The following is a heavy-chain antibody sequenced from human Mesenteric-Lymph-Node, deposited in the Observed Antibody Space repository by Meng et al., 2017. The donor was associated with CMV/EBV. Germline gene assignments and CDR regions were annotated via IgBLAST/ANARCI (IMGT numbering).Heavy chain of an antibody. D-gene: IGHD2-2*01. Sequence: ASVKVSCKASGYTFTGYYMHWVRQAPGQGLEWMGWINPNSGGTNYAQKFQGRVTMTRDTSISTAYTELSRLRSDDTAVYYCARTAGCSSTSCYGGMDVWGQGTTVTVSS. V-gene: IGHV1-2*02. J-gene: IGHJ6*02. CDR2: INPNSGGT. CDR3: ARTAGCSSTSCYGGMDV. CDR1: GYTFTGYY.